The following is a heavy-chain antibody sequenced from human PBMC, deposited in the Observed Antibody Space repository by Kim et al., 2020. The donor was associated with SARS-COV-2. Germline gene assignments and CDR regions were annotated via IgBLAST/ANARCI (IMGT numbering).Heavy chain of an antibody. V-gene: IGHV1-46*01. D-gene: IGHD2-2*01. CDR3: TRGNLPYQSRLYPFDY. CDR2: INPTGGST. CDR1: GYTFISYY. J-gene: IGHJ4*02. Sequence: ASVKVSCKVFGYTFISYYIHWVRQAPGQGLEWMGMINPTGGSTDYAQKFQGRVTMTRDTSTSTLYMELSRLRSDDTAVYYCTRGNLPYQSRLYPFDYWGQGTLVTVSS.